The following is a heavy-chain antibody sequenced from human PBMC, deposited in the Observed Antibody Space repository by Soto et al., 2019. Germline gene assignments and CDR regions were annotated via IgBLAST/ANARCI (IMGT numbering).Heavy chain of an antibody. CDR1: GGSISSYY. J-gene: IGHJ4*02. CDR2: IYTSGST. V-gene: IGHV4-4*07. CDR3: ARGYYDYVWRSYRYHFDY. Sequence: QVQLQESGPGLVKPSETLSLTCTVSGGSISSYYWSWIRQPAGKGLEWIGRIYTSGSTNYTPSLKSRVTISLDTSKNQFSLKLSSVTAADTAVYYFARGYYDYVWRSYRYHFDYLGQGTLVTVSS. D-gene: IGHD3-16*02.